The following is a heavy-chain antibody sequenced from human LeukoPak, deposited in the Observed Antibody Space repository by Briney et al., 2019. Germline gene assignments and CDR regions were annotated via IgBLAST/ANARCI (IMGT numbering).Heavy chain of an antibody. CDR1: GDSISSYY. V-gene: IGHV4-59*01. Sequence: PSETLSLTCTVSGDSISSYYCSWIRQPPGKGLEWIGYIYYSGSTSYNPSLKSRVTISLDTSNNQFSLKLRSVTAADTAVYYCARLFGESSYYYYYMDVWGKGTTVTISS. CDR2: IYYSGST. J-gene: IGHJ6*03. D-gene: IGHD3-10*02. CDR3: ARLFGESSYYYYYMDV.